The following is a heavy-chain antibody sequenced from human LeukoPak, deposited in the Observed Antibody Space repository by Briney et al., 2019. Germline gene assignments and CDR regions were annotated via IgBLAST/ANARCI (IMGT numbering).Heavy chain of an antibody. CDR2: IYDSGST. V-gene: IGHV4-30-4*01. J-gene: IGHJ3*02. Sequence: SETLSLICTVSGASIRSGDYYWSWIRQPPGKGLEWIGYIYDSGSTYYNPSLKSRITISVDTSENRFSLKLSSVTATDTAVYYCARDCSGGSCYGAFNIWGQGTMVTVSS. D-gene: IGHD2-15*01. CDR1: GASIRSGDYY. CDR3: ARDCSGGSCYGAFNI.